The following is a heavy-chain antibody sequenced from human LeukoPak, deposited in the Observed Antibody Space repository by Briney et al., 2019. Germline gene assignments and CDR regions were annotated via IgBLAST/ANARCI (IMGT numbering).Heavy chain of an antibody. J-gene: IGHJ4*02. CDR1: RFDLSYYG. Sequence: GGSLRLSCIGSRFDLSYYGVHWVRQAPDRGLEWVAVVSADGTERFYADSVKGRFTISRDNSKNTVFLQMTSLRTEDTGVYYCVKGSSAYGHPTSPLFDFWGQGTLVTVSS. CDR2: VSADGTER. CDR3: VKGSSAYGHPTSPLFDF. D-gene: IGHD3-22*01. V-gene: IGHV3-30*18.